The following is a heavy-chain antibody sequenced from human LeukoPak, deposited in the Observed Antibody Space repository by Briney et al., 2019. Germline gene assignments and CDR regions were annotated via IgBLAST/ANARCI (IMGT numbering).Heavy chain of an antibody. D-gene: IGHD5-12*01. J-gene: IGHJ5*02. CDR2: IYYSGST. CDR3: ARAPDPGSGYAGWFDP. V-gene: IGHV4-31*03. CDR1: GGSISSGGYY. Sequence: PSETLSLTCTVSGGSISSGGYYWSWIRQHPGKGLEWIGYIYYSGSTYYNPSLKSRVTISVDTSKNQFSLKLSSVTAADTAVYYCARAPDPGSGYAGWFDPWGQGTLVTVSS.